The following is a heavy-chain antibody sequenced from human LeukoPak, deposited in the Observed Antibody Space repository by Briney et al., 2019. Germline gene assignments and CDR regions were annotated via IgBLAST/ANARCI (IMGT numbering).Heavy chain of an antibody. CDR3: ARVRGYCSGDTCCGYSYQPLTI. CDR2: ISDSGGNT. Sequence: GVLRLSCAASGFTFSSYDMSWVRQAPGKGLEWVSGISDSGGNTYYADSVKGRFTISRDNSKNTVYLQMNSLRAEDTAVYYCARVRGYCSGDTCCGYSYQPLTIWGQGTMVTVSS. D-gene: IGHD2-15*01. CDR1: GFTFSSYD. V-gene: IGHV3-23*01. J-gene: IGHJ3*02.